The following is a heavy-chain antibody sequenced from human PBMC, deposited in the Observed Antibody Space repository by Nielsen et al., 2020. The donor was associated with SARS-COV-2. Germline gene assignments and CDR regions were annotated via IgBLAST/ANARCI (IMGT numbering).Heavy chain of an antibody. CDR1: GFTFSSYE. Sequence: GESLKISCAASGFTFSSYEMNWVRQAPGKGLEWVSSISRRGSTTYADFVKGRFTISRDTAKNSLYLQMNSLRADDTAVYYCARGGETLGMAAAAHLADNWGQGTLVTVSS. J-gene: IGHJ4*02. V-gene: IGHV3-48*03. CDR2: ISRRGSTT. D-gene: IGHD2-15*01. CDR3: ARGGETLGMAAAAHLADN.